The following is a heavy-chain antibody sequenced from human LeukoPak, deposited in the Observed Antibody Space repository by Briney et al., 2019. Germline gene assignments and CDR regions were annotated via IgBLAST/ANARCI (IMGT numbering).Heavy chain of an antibody. CDR1: GGSISSYY. Sequence: TSETLSLTCTVSGGSISSYYWSWIRQPPGKGLEWIGYIYYTGSTDYNPSLKSRVAISVDTSKNQFSLKLSSVTAADTAMYYCARGIPILRYFDWLADGGYYFDYWGQGTLVTVSS. V-gene: IGHV4-59*12. J-gene: IGHJ4*02. D-gene: IGHD3-9*01. CDR3: ARGIPILRYFDWLADGGYYFDY. CDR2: IYYTGST.